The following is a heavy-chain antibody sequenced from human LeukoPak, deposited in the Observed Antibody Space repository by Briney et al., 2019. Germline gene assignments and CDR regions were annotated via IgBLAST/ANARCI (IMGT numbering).Heavy chain of an antibody. D-gene: IGHD3-3*01. Sequence: SVKVSCKASGGTFSSYAISWVRQAPGQGLEWMGEIIPIFGTANYAQKFQGRVTITTDESTSTAYMELSSLRSEDTAVYYCARGKVEYYDFWSGYPIDYWGQGTLVAVSS. V-gene: IGHV1-69*05. CDR3: ARGKVEYYDFWSGYPIDY. J-gene: IGHJ4*02. CDR2: IIPIFGTA. CDR1: GGTFSSYA.